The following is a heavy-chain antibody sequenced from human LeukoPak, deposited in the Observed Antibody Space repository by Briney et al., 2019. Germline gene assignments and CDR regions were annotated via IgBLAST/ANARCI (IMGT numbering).Heavy chain of an antibody. CDR3: ARGEREYCSGGSCYSLDFDY. Sequence: GGSLRLSCAASGFTFSSYSMNWVRQAPGKGLEWVSSIISSSSYIYYADSVKGRFTISRDNAKNSLYLQMNSLRAEDTAVYYCARGEREYCSGGSCYSLDFDYWGQGTLVTVSS. CDR2: IISSSSYI. D-gene: IGHD2-15*01. CDR1: GFTFSSYS. J-gene: IGHJ4*02. V-gene: IGHV3-21*01.